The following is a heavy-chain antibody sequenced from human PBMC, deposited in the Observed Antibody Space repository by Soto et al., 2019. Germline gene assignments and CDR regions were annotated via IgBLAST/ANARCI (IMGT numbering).Heavy chain of an antibody. J-gene: IGHJ4*02. CDR1: SVSITSSNW. D-gene: IGHD3-16*01. V-gene: IGHV4-4*02. CDR3: ARDYDGFDY. Sequence: SQTLSLTCDVSSVSITSSNWWTWVRQPPGKGLVWLGKIYHSGTFNYNPTLRSRVTISVDKPENQLSLKLMSVTAADKAVYYCARDYDGFDYWGPGILVTVSS. CDR2: IYHSGTF.